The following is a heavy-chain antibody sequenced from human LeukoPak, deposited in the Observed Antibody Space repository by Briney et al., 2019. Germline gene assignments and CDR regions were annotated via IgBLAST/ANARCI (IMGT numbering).Heavy chain of an antibody. CDR2: ISYDGSNK. CDR3: AKDRGGITTIVVYLIDY. Sequence: GRSLRLSCAASGFTFSSYGMHWVRQAPGKGLEWVAVISYDGSNKYYADSVKGRFTISRDNSKNTLYLQMNSLRAEDTAVYYCAKDRGGITTIVVYLIDYWGQGTLVTVSS. D-gene: IGHD3-22*01. J-gene: IGHJ4*02. V-gene: IGHV3-30*18. CDR1: GFTFSSYG.